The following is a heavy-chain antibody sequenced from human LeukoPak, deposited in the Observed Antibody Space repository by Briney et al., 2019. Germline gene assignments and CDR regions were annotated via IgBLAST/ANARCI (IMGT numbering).Heavy chain of an antibody. V-gene: IGHV1-69*05. J-gene: IGHJ5*02. CDR3: ARYSSSWPNNWFDP. D-gene: IGHD6-13*01. CDR1: GGTFSSYA. CDR2: IIPIFGTA. Sequence: GASVKVSCKASGGTFSSYAISWVGQAPGQGREWMGGIIPIFGTANYTQKFQGRVTITTDESTSTAYMELSSLRSEDTAVYYCARYSSSWPNNWFDPWGQGTLVTVSS.